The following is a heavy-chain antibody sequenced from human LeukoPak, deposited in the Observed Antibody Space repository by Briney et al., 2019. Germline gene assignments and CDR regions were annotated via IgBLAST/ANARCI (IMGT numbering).Heavy chain of an antibody. V-gene: IGHV4-39*01. CDR2: LYYTENA. Sequence: PSETLTLSCTDSGDTVSGSNMLWVWVRQPPGQGLEWIGYLYYTENACYNPSLKSRATRSVDTSKVKFSLTQSSVTAADTGVYYCARYRGGSDRTNYWGQGNLLTVSS. CDR3: ARYRGGSDRTNY. CDR1: GDTVSGSNML. J-gene: IGHJ4*02. D-gene: IGHD1-14*01.